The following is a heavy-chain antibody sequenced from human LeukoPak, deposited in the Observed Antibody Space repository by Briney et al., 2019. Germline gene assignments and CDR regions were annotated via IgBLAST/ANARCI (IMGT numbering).Heavy chain of an antibody. CDR3: ARGYCGGDCYSSSHDAFDI. CDR1: GGSISSHH. D-gene: IGHD2-21*02. J-gene: IGHJ3*02. CDR2: IYYSGST. V-gene: IGHV4-59*08. Sequence: SETLSLTCLGTGGSISSHHWRWIRQPPGKGLEGIGYIYYSGSTNYNPSLKSRVTISVDTSKNQFSLKLSSVTAADTAVYYCARGYCGGDCYSSSHDAFDIWGQGTMVTVSS.